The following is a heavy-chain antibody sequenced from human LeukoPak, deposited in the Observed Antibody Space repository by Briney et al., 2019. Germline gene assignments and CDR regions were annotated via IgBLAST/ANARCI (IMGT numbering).Heavy chain of an antibody. V-gene: IGHV1-18*01. CDR2: ISAYNGNT. D-gene: IGHD2-2*01. J-gene: IGHJ5*02. CDR1: GYTFTSYG. CDR3: ARDPGAIVVVPAASYWFDP. Sequence: GASVKVSCKASGYTFTSYGISWVRQAPGQGLEWMGWISAYNGNTNYAQKLQGRVTMTTDTSTSTAYMELRSLRSDETAVYYCARDPGAIVVVPAASYWFDPWGQGTLVTVSS.